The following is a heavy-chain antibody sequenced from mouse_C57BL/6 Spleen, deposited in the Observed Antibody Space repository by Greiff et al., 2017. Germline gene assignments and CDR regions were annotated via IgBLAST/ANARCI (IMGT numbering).Heavy chain of an antibody. CDR2: IRYDGSN. J-gene: IGHJ1*03. CDR3: ARVYYYGRAWYFGG. CDR1: GYSITSGYY. D-gene: IGHD1-1*01. V-gene: IGHV3-6*01. Sequence: EVQLQESGPGLVKPSPSVYLTCSVTGYSITSGYYWYWIRQFTGNKLERMGYIRYDGSNNYNPSLKNRTSITRDTSTNQFFLKSNSVTTEHTAEYYCARVYYYGRAWYFGGWGTGTTVTVSS.